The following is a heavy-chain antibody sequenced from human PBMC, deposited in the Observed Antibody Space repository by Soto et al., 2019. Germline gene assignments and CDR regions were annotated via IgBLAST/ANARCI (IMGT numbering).Heavy chain of an antibody. CDR2: ISDDGTNK. V-gene: IGHV3-30*04. CDR3: ARDGSYYDVLTEHYFDV. D-gene: IGHD3-9*01. J-gene: IGHJ4*02. Sequence: QVQLVESGGGVVQPGRSLRLSCAASGFTFSSYAMHWVRQAPGKGLAWVAVISDDGTNKDYADSVKGRFTISRDKSKSTLDLQMDSLRPEDTAVYYCARDGSYYDVLTEHYFDVWGQGTLVSVSA. CDR1: GFTFSSYA.